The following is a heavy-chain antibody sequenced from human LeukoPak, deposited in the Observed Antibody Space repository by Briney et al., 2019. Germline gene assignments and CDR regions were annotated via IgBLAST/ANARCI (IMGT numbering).Heavy chain of an antibody. CDR3: ARDYGNNWFDP. Sequence: SETLSLTCTVSGGSISSGDYYWSWIRQHPGKGLEWIGYIYYSGDTYYNPSLRSRVSISVDTSKNQFSLKLSSVMAADTAMYYCARDYGNNWFDPWGQGTLVTVSA. D-gene: IGHD4-17*01. J-gene: IGHJ5*02. V-gene: IGHV4-31*03. CDR2: IYYSGDT. CDR1: GGSISSGDYY.